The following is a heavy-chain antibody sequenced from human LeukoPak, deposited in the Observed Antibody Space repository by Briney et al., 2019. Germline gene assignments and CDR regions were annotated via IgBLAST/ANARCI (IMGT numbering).Heavy chain of an antibody. Sequence: PGGSLRLSCTISGFAFSNYAMNWVRQAPGKGPEWVSGISGFNTYYADSVKGRFTIFRDNSKNVLYLQMDRLRAEDTAVYSCAKDVCTSPRCLLYFDSWAREPWSPSPQ. J-gene: IGHJ4*02. D-gene: IGHD2-8*01. CDR1: GFAFSNYA. CDR2: ISGFNT. CDR3: AKDVCTSPRCLLYFDS. V-gene: IGHV3-23*01.